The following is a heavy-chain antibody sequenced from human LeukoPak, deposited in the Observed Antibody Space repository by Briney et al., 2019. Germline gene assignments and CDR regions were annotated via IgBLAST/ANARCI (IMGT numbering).Heavy chain of an antibody. CDR2: IYDSGST. CDR1: GGSFSGYY. J-gene: IGHJ5*02. V-gene: IGHV4-34*01. CDR3: ARHYGP. D-gene: IGHD3-16*01. Sequence: PSETLSLTCAVYGGSFSGYYWSWIRQPPGKGLEWIGSIYDSGSTYYNPSHKSRVTISVDTSKNQFSLKLNSVTAADTAVYYCARHYGPWGQGTLVTVSS.